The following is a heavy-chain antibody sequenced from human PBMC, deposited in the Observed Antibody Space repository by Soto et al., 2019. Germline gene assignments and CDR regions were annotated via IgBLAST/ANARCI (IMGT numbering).Heavy chain of an antibody. CDR1: GFTFSDYY. Sequence: GGSLRLSCAASGFTFSDYYMNWIRQAPGKGLEWVSYISGTSTYTNYADSVKGRFTISRDNVQKSLYLQMNSLRVEDTAVYYCARDSGGERDFDYWGPGTLVTAPQ. CDR3: ARDSGGERDFDY. CDR2: ISGTSTYT. J-gene: IGHJ4*02. V-gene: IGHV3-11*06. D-gene: IGHD2-15*01.